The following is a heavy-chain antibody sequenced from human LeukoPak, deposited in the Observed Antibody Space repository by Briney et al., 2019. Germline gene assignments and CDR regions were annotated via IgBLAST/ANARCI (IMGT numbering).Heavy chain of an antibody. D-gene: IGHD1-14*01. CDR2: ISWDGHTT. Sequence: GGSLRLSCAASGFTFDDYAMHWVRQTPGKGLEWVSLISWDGHTTDYTGSVKGRFIISRDNSKNSLFLQMNSLTMEDTAFYYCAKDAMGVTEGFYFDSWGQGTLVPVSS. CDR1: GFTFDDYA. V-gene: IGHV3-43D*03. J-gene: IGHJ4*02. CDR3: AKDAMGVTEGFYFDS.